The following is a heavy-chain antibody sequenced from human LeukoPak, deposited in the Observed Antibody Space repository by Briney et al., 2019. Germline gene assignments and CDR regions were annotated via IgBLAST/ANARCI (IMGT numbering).Heavy chain of an antibody. CDR1: GGSFSGYY. CDR3: AREVVPAAEGWFDP. CDR2: INHSGST. J-gene: IGHJ5*02. Sequence: PSETLSLTCAVYGGSFSGYYWSWIRQPPGKGLEWIGEINHSGSTNYNPSLKSRVTISVDTSKNQFSLKLSSVTAADTAVYYCAREVVPAAEGWFDPWGQGTLVTVSS. D-gene: IGHD2-2*01. V-gene: IGHV4-34*01.